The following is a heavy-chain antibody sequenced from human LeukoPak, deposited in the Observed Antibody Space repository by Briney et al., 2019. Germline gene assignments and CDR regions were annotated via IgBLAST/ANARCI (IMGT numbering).Heavy chain of an antibody. J-gene: IGHJ5*02. V-gene: IGHV1-2*02. Sequence: ASVKVSCKASGYSFTGHHVHWVRQAPGQGLEWLGWINPNSGGTNYAQTFQGGVAMTSDTSVSTAYMEVSRLTSDDTAIYYCARGLRQDLINWFDPWGQGTLVTVSS. CDR3: ARGLRQDLINWFDP. CDR1: GYSFTGHH. CDR2: INPNSGGT. D-gene: IGHD2-21*01.